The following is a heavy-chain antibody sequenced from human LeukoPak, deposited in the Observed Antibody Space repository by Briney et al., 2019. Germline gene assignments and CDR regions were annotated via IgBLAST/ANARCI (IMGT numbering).Heavy chain of an antibody. V-gene: IGHV1-2*06. J-gene: IGHJ4*02. CDR1: CCTFTHYY. CDR3: ARELKLSQITMIVLVIHFPDY. CDR2: TNLNRGGS. D-gene: IGHD3-22*01. Sequence: GAGVNVSCMPCCCTFTHYYMHWLRQAPRRGRAWVGRTNLNRGGSHYAYKFQGGVTKPSDRSINPAYMELSRLRADDTAVYYCARELKLSQITMIVLVIHFPDYWGQGTLVTVSS.